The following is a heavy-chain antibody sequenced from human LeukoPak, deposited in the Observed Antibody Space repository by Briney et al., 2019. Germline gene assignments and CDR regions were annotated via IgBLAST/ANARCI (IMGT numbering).Heavy chain of an antibody. CDR3: ARDLLLPGHPNPHDY. CDR1: GYTFTSYA. Sequence: ASVKVSCKASGYTFTSYAMNWVRQAPGQGLEWMGWINTNTGNPTYAQGFTGRFVFSLDTSVSTAYLQISSLKAEDTAVYYCARDLLLPGHPNPHDYWGQGTLVTVSS. V-gene: IGHV7-4-1*02. J-gene: IGHJ4*02. CDR2: INTNTGNP. D-gene: IGHD3-9*01.